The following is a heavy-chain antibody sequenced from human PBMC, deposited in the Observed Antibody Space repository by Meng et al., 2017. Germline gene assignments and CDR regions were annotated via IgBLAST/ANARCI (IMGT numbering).Heavy chain of an antibody. CDR3: AHSVLFLYCSSTSCLSWFDP. D-gene: IGHD2-2*01. CDR2: IYWNDDK. J-gene: IGHJ5*02. Sequence: SGPTLVKPTQTLTLTCTFSGFSLRTSGVGVGWIRQPPGKALEWLALIYWNDDKRYSPSLKSRLTITKDTSKNQVVLTMTNMDPVDTATYYCAHSVLFLYCSSTSCLSWFDPWGQGTLVTVSS. V-gene: IGHV2-5*01. CDR1: GFSLRTSGVG.